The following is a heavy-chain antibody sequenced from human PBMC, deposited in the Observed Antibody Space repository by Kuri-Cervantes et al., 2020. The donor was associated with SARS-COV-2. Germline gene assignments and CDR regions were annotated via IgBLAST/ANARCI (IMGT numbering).Heavy chain of an antibody. Sequence: SETLSLTCTVSGGSISSTSYYWGWIRQPPGKGLEWIGTIYYSGSAYYNPSLKSRVTISVDTSKSQFSLKLSSLTAADTAVYYCATSGAHYTYFMDVWGKGTTVTVSS. J-gene: IGHJ6*03. CDR3: ATSGAHYTYFMDV. V-gene: IGHV4-39*07. D-gene: IGHD3-10*01. CDR1: GGSISSTSYY. CDR2: IYYSGSA.